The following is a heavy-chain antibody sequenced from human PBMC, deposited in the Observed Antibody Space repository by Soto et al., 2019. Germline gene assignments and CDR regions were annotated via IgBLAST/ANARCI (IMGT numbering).Heavy chain of an antibody. CDR1: GGTIRSWVYS. J-gene: IGHJ5*02. CDR3: ARDLVAEAATPPNWFDP. Sequence: ASGTLCLTCAVSGGTIRSWVYSWSWNRQPTGQGLEWIGYIYHSGSTYYNPSLESRVTISVDRSKNQFSLKLTSVTAADTAVYYCARDLVAEAATPPNWFDPWGQGTLVTVSS. D-gene: IGHD2-15*01. CDR2: IYHSGST. V-gene: IGHV4-30-2*01.